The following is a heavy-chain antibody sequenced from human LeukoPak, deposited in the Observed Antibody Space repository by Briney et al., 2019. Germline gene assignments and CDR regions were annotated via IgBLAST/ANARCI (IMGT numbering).Heavy chain of an antibody. CDR2: ISSSSSTI. D-gene: IGHD1-26*01. CDR1: GFTFSSYS. V-gene: IGHV3-48*01. J-gene: IGHJ6*03. CDR3: AREPTGSYWYYYYYMDV. Sequence: GGSLRLSCAASGFTFSSYSMNWVRQAPGKGLEWVSYISSSSSTIYYADSVKGRFTISRDNAKNSLYLQMNSLRAEDTAVYYCAREPTGSYWYYYYYMDVWGKGTTVTVSS.